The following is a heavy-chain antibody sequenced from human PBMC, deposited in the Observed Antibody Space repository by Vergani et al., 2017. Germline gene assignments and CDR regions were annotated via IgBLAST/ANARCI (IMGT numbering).Heavy chain of an antibody. J-gene: IGHJ5*02. D-gene: IGHD3-22*01. CDR2: INPNSGGT. CDR1: GYSFTGYY. CDR3: ARDGIXLFPDVISNWLDL. V-gene: IGHV1-2*06. Sequence: QVQVVQSGAEVKKPGASVKVSCKASGYSFTGYYMYWVRQAPGQGLEWMGRINPNSGGTQYAQKFQGRVTMTRDTSIRTAYMELSRLRSDDTAVYFCARDGIXLFPDVISNWLDLWGQGTLVTVSS.